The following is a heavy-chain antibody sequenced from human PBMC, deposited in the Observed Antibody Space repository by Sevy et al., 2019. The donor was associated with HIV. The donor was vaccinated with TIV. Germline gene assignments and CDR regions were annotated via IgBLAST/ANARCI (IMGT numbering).Heavy chain of an antibody. D-gene: IGHD3-10*01. Sequence: ASVKVSCKASGGTFSSYAISWVRQAPGQGLEWMGGIIPIFGTANYAQKFQGRVTITADESTSTAYMELSSLGSEDTAVYYCARGTEWFGESTLDAFDIWGQGTMVTVSS. CDR2: IIPIFGTA. CDR1: GGTFSSYA. J-gene: IGHJ3*02. V-gene: IGHV1-69*13. CDR3: ARGTEWFGESTLDAFDI.